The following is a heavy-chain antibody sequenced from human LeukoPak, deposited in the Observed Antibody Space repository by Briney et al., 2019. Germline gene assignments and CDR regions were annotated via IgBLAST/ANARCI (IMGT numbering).Heavy chain of an antibody. V-gene: IGHV1-69*01. CDR2: FIPIFGTA. D-gene: IGHD2-15*01. CDR1: GHPFNSYS. CDR3: ARECSGGSCYNY. J-gene: IGHJ4*02. Sequence: ASVKVFREACGHPFNSYSISGVRQAPGRGRVWVGGFIPIFGTATYAQKFHGRVTITADESTSTAYMELSSLRSEDTAVYYCARECSGGSCYNYWGQGTLVTVSS.